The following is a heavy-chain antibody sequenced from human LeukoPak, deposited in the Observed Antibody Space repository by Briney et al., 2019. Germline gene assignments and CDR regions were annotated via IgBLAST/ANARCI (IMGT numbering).Heavy chain of an antibody. V-gene: IGHV3-21*05. CDR2: ISSSSSYI. CDR1: GFTFSSYG. Sequence: GGSLRLSCAASGFTFSSYGMHWVRQAPGKGLEWVSYISSSSSYIYYADSVKGRFTISRDNSKNTLYLQMNSLRAEDTAIYYCAKGPLIEVAGTTWDYWGQGTLVTVSS. CDR3: AKGPLIEVAGTTWDY. J-gene: IGHJ4*02. D-gene: IGHD6-19*01.